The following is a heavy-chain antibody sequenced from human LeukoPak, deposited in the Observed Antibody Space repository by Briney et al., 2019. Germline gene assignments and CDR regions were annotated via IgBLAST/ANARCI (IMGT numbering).Heavy chain of an antibody. CDR3: AKDRISYTTSPGELSH. D-gene: IGHD3-10*01. V-gene: IGHV3-23*01. CDR2: IRGSGEST. Sequence: WGSLRLSCAASGFIFNTFAMSWVRQALGKGLEWVSTIRGSGESTHYADSVQGRFTISRDNSLYTVYLQMDSLRGDDTAVYYSAKDRISYTTSPGELSHWGQGTLVIVSS. J-gene: IGHJ4*02. CDR1: GFIFNTFA.